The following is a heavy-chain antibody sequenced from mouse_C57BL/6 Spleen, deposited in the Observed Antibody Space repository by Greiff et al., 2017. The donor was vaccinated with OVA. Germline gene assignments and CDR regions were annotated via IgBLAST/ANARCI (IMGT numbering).Heavy chain of an antibody. D-gene: IGHD1-1*01. CDR1: GFPFRDYE. J-gene: IGHJ3*01. V-gene: IGHV5-17*01. Sequence: EVMLVESGGGLVKPGGSLKFSCAASGFPFRDYEMPWVRQAPEKGLGWVAYISSGSSTIYYADTVKGRFTISRDNAKNTLFLQMTSLRSEDTAMYYCAIDYGSSYSFAYWGQGTLVTVSA. CDR3: AIDYGSSYSFAY. CDR2: ISSGSSTI.